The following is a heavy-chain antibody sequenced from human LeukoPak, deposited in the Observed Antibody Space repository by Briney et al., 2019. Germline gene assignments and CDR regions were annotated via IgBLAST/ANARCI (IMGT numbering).Heavy chain of an antibody. CDR1: GFTFSSYG. V-gene: IGHV3-53*01. J-gene: IGHJ4*02. CDR2: IYGGGNT. CDR3: ARRGDGGRSFDY. D-gene: IGHD4-23*01. Sequence: HPGGSLRLSCAASGFTFSSYGMSWVRQAPGKGLEWVSLIYGGGNTYYADSVKGRFTISRDNSKNTLYLQMNSLRAEDTAVYYCARRGDGGRSFDYWGQGTLVTVSS.